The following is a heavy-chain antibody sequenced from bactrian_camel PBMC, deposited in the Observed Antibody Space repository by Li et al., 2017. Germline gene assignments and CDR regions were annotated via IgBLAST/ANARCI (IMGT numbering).Heavy chain of an antibody. D-gene: IGHD5*01. CDR3: AADMDETCRYCPGGHCYGK. Sequence: HVQLVESGGGSVQAGGSLRLSCTASGFTFDDSSMGWYRQAPGNGCELVSADSSDGSTYYADSVKGRFTISQDSANNTIYLQMNRLQPEDTAWYYCAADMDETCRYCPGGHCYGKWGQGTQVTVS. CDR1: GFTFDDSS. J-gene: IGHJ4*01. CDR2: DSSDGST. V-gene: IGHV3S55*01.